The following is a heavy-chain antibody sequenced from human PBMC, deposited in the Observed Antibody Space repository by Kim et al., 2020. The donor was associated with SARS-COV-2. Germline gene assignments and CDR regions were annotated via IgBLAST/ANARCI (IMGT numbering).Heavy chain of an antibody. D-gene: IGHD3-9*01. V-gene: IGHV4-34*01. Sequence: SETLSLTCAVYGGSFSGYYWSWIRQPPGKGLEWIGEINHSGSTNYNPSLKSRVTISVDTSKNQFSLKLSSVTAADTAVYYCARVYDILTGSEYFDLWCRGTLVTGSS. CDR2: INHSGST. CDR3: ARVYDILTGSEYFDL. J-gene: IGHJ2*01. CDR1: GGSFSGYY.